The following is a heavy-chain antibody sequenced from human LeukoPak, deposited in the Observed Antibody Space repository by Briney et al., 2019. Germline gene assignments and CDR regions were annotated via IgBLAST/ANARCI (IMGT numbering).Heavy chain of an antibody. CDR3: ARDLTVTSTCWFDR. Sequence: EGSLRLSCAVSGFTFRSYSMNWVRQAPGKRLEWVSSITSSSSYIYYADSVKGRFTISRDNAKNSLYLQMNSLRAEDTAVYYCARDLTVTSTCWFDRWGQGTLVTVSS. CDR1: GFTFRSYS. CDR2: ITSSSSYI. J-gene: IGHJ5*02. D-gene: IGHD4-11*01. V-gene: IGHV3-21*01.